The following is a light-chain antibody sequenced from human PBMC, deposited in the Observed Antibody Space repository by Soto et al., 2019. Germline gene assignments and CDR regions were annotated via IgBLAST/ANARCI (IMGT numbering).Light chain of an antibody. CDR3: QQYGSSPLVT. Sequence: EFVLPQSPGTLSLSPGERATLSCRASQSVSSSHLAWYQQKPGQAPRLLIYGASNRATGIPDRFSGSGSGTDFTLTISRLEPEDFAVYYCQQYGSSPLVTFGQGTRLEIK. V-gene: IGKV3-20*01. J-gene: IGKJ5*01. CDR2: GAS. CDR1: QSVSSSH.